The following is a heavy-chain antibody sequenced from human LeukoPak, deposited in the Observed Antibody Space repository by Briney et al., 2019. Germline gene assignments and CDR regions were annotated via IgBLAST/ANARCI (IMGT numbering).Heavy chain of an antibody. CDR3: ASSPAGAYDY. V-gene: IGHV3-21*01. CDR1: GFTFSSYS. CDR2: ISSSSSYI. D-gene: IGHD6-19*01. Sequence: PGGSLRLSCAASGFTFSSYSMNWVRQAPGKGLEWVSSISSSSSYIYYADSVKGRFTISRDNAKNSLYLQMNSPRAEDTAVYYCASSPAGAYDYWGQGTLVTVSS. J-gene: IGHJ4*02.